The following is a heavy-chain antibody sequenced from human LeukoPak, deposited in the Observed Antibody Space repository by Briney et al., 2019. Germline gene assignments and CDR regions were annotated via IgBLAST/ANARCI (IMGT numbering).Heavy chain of an antibody. Sequence: ASVKVSCKASGYTFTSYGISWVRQAPGQGLEWMGWISVYNGNTNYAQKLQGRVTMTTDTSTSTAYMELRSLRSDDTAVYYCARAYGRSSTSWKFDYWGQGTLVTVSS. CDR3: ARAYGRSSTSWKFDY. V-gene: IGHV1-18*04. D-gene: IGHD2-2*01. CDR1: GYTFTSYG. CDR2: ISVYNGNT. J-gene: IGHJ4*02.